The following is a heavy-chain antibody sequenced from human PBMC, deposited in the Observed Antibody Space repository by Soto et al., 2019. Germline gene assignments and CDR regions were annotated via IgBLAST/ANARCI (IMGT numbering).Heavy chain of an antibody. CDR2: ISDSGST. CDR3: ARAVAGWYFDS. D-gene: IGHD6-19*01. CDR1: GGSISSGGYW. Sequence: SETLSLTCTVSGGSISSGGYWWSWIRQSPEKGLEWIAYISDSGSTYFYPSFTSRVTISIETSKNEFSVEMTSVTVSDTAIYYCARAVAGWYFDSWGQGIQVTVSS. V-gene: IGHV4-30-4*01. J-gene: IGHJ4*02.